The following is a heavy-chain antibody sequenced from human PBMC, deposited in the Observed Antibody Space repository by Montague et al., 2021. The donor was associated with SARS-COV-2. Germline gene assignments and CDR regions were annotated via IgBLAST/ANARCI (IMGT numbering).Heavy chain of an antibody. CDR1: GGSISSYY. CDR2: IYYSGST. J-gene: IGHJ5*02. CDR3: ARGVCSSTSCYAVYWFDP. V-gene: IGHV4-59*01. D-gene: IGHD2-2*01. Sequence: SETLSLTCTVSGGSISSYYWSWIRQPPGKGLEWIGYIYYSGSTNYNPSLKSRVTISVDTSKNQFSLKLCSVTAADTAVYYCARGVCSSTSCYAVYWFDPWGQGTLVTVSS.